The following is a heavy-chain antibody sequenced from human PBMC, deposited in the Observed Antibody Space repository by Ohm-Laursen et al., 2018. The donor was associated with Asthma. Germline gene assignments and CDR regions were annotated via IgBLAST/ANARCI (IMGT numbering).Heavy chain of an antibody. Sequence: SLRLSCAASGITFRNYALSWVRQAPGKGLVWVSRVYGDGSNTIYADSVKGRFTISRDNAKNTLYLQMNSLRAEDTAVYYCTRGGHYGSYFDYWGQGTLVTVSS. CDR1: GITFRNYA. D-gene: IGHD4-17*01. CDR2: VYGDGSNT. CDR3: TRGGHYGSYFDY. V-gene: IGHV3-74*01. J-gene: IGHJ4*02.